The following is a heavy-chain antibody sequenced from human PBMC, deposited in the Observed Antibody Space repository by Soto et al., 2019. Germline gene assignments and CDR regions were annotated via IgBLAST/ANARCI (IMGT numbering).Heavy chain of an antibody. CDR1: GFTFNDHY. Sequence: QVQLVESGGGLVKPGGSLRLSCAASGFTFNDHYMTWIRQAPGKGLEWVSFISSDSIYTNSADSVKARFTISRDNAKNLLYLQMSSLRVEDTAVYYCARDPTVSGLDYGMDVWGQGNTVAVS. V-gene: IGHV3-11*06. J-gene: IGHJ6*02. CDR3: ARDPTVSGLDYGMDV. CDR2: ISSDSIYT. D-gene: IGHD3-16*01.